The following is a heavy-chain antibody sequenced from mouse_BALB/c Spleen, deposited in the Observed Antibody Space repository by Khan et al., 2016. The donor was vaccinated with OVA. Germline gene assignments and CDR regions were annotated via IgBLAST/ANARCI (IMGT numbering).Heavy chain of an antibody. Sequence: QVQLKESGPGLVEPSQSLSITCTISGFSLTNYGVHWVRQPPGKGLEWLVGIWSDGSTTYNSTLKSRLSISKDNSKSKVFLKMKNLQTENTATYYCARQTYYHYYVMDYWGQGTSVTVSS. J-gene: IGHJ4*01. V-gene: IGHV2-6-1*01. CDR3: ARQTYYHYYVMDY. D-gene: IGHD2-10*01. CDR1: GFSLTNYG. CDR2: IWSDGST.